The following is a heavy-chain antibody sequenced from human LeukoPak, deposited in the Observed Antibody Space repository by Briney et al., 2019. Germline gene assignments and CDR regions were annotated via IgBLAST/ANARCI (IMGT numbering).Heavy chain of an antibody. J-gene: IGHJ4*02. CDR1: GFTFSSHW. V-gene: IGHV3-7*03. Sequence: AGGSMRLSSAAAGFTFSSHWMNWVRQAPGKGLGWVANIQQGGGERNYVDSVKGRFTISRDDAKNSLYLQMNSLRAEDTAIYYCARGPAYGGRTDYLDYWGQGTLVTVSS. CDR3: ARGPAYGGRTDYLDY. CDR2: IQQGGGER. D-gene: IGHD4-23*01.